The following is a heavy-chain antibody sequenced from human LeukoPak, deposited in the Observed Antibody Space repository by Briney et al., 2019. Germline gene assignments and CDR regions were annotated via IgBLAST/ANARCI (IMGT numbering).Heavy chain of an antibody. CDR2: IYYSGTT. CDR1: GGSISSYY. Sequence: SETLSLTCTVSGGSISSYYWSWIRQPPGKGLEWIGSIYYSGTTYYNPSLKSRVTMSVDTSRNQFSLRLKSVTAADTAVYFCARPGRTTLIRGASHWFDPWGQGTLVTVSS. V-gene: IGHV4-59*04. J-gene: IGHJ5*02. D-gene: IGHD3-10*01. CDR3: ARPGRTTLIRGASHWFDP.